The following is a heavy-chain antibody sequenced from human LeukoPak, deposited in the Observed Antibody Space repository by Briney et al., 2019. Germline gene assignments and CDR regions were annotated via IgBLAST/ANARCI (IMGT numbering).Heavy chain of an antibody. CDR3: ARDPGGNKPFDY. V-gene: IGHV3-53*05. CDR2: IYSGGST. Sequence: GGSLRLSCAASGFTVSSNYMSWVRQAPGKGLEWVPVIYSGGSTYYADSVKGRFTISRDNSKNTLYLQMNSLRAEDTAVYYCARDPGGNKPFDYWGQGTLVTVSS. CDR1: GFTVSSNY. D-gene: IGHD4-23*01. J-gene: IGHJ4*02.